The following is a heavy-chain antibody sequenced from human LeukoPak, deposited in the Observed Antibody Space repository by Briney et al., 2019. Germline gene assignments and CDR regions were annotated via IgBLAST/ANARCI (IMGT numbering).Heavy chain of an antibody. CDR1: GDTFSSSNAA. J-gene: IGHJ4*02. CDR3: TRDFTVTHFDF. Sequence: SQTLSLTCAVSGDTFSSSNAAWNWIRQSPSRGLEWLGRAYYRSRWQIDYAVSMTGRITINPDTSKNQFSLELTSVTPEDTAVYYCTRDFTVTHFDFWDQGNLVTVSS. CDR2: AYYRSRWQI. V-gene: IGHV6-1*01. D-gene: IGHD3-10*01.